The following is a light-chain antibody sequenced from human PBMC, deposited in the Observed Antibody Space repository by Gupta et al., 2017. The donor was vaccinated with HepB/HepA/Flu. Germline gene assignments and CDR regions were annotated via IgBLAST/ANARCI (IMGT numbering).Light chain of an antibody. CDR2: DVN. J-gene: IGLJ1*01. Sequence: SALPQPRSVSGSPGQSVTISCTGTSNDIGNYNYVSWYQQNPGKAPKLIIYDVNNSPSGVPDRFSGSKSGNTASLTISGLQAEEEADYYCCSDAFCDIFIFGTGTEVPVL. CDR1: SNDIGNYNY. CDR3: CSDAFCDIFI. V-gene: IGLV2-11*01.